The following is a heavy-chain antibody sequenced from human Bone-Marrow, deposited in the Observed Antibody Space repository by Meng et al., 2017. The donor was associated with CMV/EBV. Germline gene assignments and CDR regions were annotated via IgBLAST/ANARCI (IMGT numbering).Heavy chain of an antibody. V-gene: IGHV1-69*10. J-gene: IGHJ6*02. CDR1: GYTFTSYD. Sequence: SVKVSCKASGYTFTSYDINWVRQATGQGLEWMGGIIPILGIANYAQKFQGRVTITADKSTSTAYMELSSLRSEDTAVYYCARLKRITIFGVVTHYYYYGMYVWGQGTTVTVSS. D-gene: IGHD3-3*01. CDR2: IIPILGIA. CDR3: ARLKRITIFGVVTHYYYYGMYV.